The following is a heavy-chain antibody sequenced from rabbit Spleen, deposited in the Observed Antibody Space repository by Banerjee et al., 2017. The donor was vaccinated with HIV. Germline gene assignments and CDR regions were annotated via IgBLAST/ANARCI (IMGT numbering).Heavy chain of an antibody. Sequence: QSLEESGGDLVKPGASLTLTCTASGFTISSNNWICWVRQAPGKGLEWIACIYAGGSGSTYYASWAKGRFTISKTSSTTVTLQMTSLTAADTATYFCARDLAGVIGWNFGWWGQGTLVTVS. CDR3: ARDLAGVIGWNFGW. J-gene: IGHJ3*01. CDR1: GFTISSNNW. D-gene: IGHD4-1*01. CDR2: IYAGGSGST. V-gene: IGHV1S40*01.